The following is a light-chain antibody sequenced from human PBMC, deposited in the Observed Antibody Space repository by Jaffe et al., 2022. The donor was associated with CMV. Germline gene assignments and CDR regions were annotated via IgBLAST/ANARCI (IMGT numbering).Light chain of an antibody. V-gene: IGKV1-5*03. CDR1: QSISNW. CDR3: QQYNSLSGLT. CDR2: KAS. J-gene: IGKJ4*01. Sequence: DIQMTQSPSTLSASVGDRVTITCRASQSISNWLAWYQQKPGKAPKLLIYKASTLESGVPSRFSGSGSGTEFTLTISCLQPDDFATYYCQQYNSLSGLTFGGGTKVEIK.